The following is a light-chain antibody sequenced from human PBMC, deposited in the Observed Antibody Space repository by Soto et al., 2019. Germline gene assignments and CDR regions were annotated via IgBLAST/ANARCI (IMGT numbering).Light chain of an antibody. J-gene: IGKJ4*01. Sequence: EIVMTQSPATLSVSPGERATLSCRASQSVSSNLAWYQQKPGQAPRLLIYGASTKATGIPARVSGSGSGTDFTLASSRLQSEDFAVYYCQQYNNSPPLTFGGGTKVEIK. CDR2: GAS. V-gene: IGKV3-15*01. CDR3: QQYNNSPPLT. CDR1: QSVSSN.